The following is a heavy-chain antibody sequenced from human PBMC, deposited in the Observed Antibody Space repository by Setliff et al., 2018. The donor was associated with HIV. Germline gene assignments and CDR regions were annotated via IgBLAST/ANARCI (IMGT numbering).Heavy chain of an antibody. CDR1: GGSISSGYYY. J-gene: IGHJ5*02. Sequence: LSLTCTVSGGSISSGYYYWGWIRQPPGKGLEWIGSIYYSGSTYYNPSLKSRVTISVDTSKNQVSLKLSSVTAADTAAYYCASRVLGYCRSTSCLNWFDPWGQGTLVTVSS. CDR3: ASRVLGYCRSTSCLNWFDP. CDR2: IYYSGST. D-gene: IGHD2-2*01. V-gene: IGHV4-39*01.